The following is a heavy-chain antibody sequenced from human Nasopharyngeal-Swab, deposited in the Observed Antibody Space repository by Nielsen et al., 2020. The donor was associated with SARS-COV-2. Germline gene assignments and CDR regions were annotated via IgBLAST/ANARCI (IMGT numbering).Heavy chain of an antibody. Sequence: WVRQAPGQGPEWMGRIIPTIATAGYAQKFQGRVTISADESTSTSYLELSSLRSEDTAVYYCARGPRYSVYDYRLYYGMDVWGQGTTVTVSS. D-gene: IGHD5/OR15-5a*01. CDR2: IIPTIATA. CDR3: ARGPRYSVYDYRLYYGMDV. J-gene: IGHJ6*02. V-gene: IGHV1-69*11.